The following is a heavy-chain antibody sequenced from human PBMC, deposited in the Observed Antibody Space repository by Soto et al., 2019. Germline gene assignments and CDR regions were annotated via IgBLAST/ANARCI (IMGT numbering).Heavy chain of an antibody. D-gene: IGHD2-2*01. CDR1: GGSISSGGYY. CDR2: IYYSGST. J-gene: IGHJ5*02. Sequence: SETLSLTCAVSGGSISSGGYYWGWIRQPPGKGLEWIGSIYYSGSTYYNPSLKSRVTISVDTSKNQFSLKLSSVTAADTAVYYCARHRLGYCISTSCYGNWFDPWGQGTLVTVSS. CDR3: ARHRLGYCISTSCYGNWFDP. V-gene: IGHV4-39*01.